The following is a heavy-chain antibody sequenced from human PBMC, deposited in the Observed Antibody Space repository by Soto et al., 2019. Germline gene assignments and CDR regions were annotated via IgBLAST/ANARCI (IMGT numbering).Heavy chain of an antibody. CDR3: ARYYDFWSGYPTGFDY. V-gene: IGHV4-39*07. J-gene: IGHJ4*02. Sequence: SETLSLTCIVSGESISSSSYYWGWIRQPPVKGLEWIGEINHSGSTNYNPSLKSRVTISVDTSKNQFSLKLSSLTAADTAVYYCARYYDFWSGYPTGFDYWGQGTLLTVSS. CDR2: INHSGST. CDR1: GESISSSSYY. D-gene: IGHD3-3*01.